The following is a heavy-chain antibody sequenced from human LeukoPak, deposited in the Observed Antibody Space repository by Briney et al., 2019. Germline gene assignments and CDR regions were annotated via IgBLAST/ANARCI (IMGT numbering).Heavy chain of an antibody. D-gene: IGHD2-2*01. V-gene: IGHV3-48*04. CDR1: GFTFSSYS. J-gene: IGHJ4*02. CDR3: EKDMPAGYFDY. Sequence: GGSLRFSCAASGFTFSSYSMNWVRQAPGKGLEWVSYISSSSSTIYYADSVKGRFTISRDNAKNSLYLQMNSLRAEDTAVYYCEKDMPAGYFDYWGQGTLVTVSS. CDR2: ISSSSSTI.